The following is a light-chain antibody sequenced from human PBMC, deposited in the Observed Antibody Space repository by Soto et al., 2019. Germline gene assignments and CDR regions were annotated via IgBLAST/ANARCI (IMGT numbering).Light chain of an antibody. J-gene: IGKJ2*01. CDR2: EAS. CDR1: QSISRW. Sequence: DIQITQSPSTLSASVGDRVTITCRASQSISRWLAWYQQKPGTAPKLLIYEASTLESGVPSRFSGSRSGTEFTLTVSSLQPDDFATYYCQQYNDSFPYTFGQGTKVDIK. CDR3: QQYNDSFPYT. V-gene: IGKV1-5*03.